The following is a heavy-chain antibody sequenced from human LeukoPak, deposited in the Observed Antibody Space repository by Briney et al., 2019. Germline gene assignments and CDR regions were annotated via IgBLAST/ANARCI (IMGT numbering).Heavy chain of an antibody. J-gene: IGHJ3*02. V-gene: IGHV4-30-4*08. CDR1: GGSISSGGYS. Sequence: SQTLSLTCAVSGGSISSGGYSWSWIRQPPGKGLEWIGYIYYSGSTYYNPSLKSRVTISVDTSKNQFSLKLSSVTAADTAVYYCARARSAAFDIWGQGTMVTVSS. CDR2: IYYSGST. CDR3: ARARSAAFDI.